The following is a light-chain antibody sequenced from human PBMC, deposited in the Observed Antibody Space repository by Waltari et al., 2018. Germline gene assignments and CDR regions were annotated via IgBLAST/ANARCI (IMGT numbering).Light chain of an antibody. Sequence: EVVMTQSPATLSVSPGERATLSCRASQSVYSSLPWYQKRPGQAPRLLIYGASTRATNIPARFSGSGSGTEFTLTISSLQSEDFAVYYCQQYSNWWTFGQGTRVEIK. CDR1: QSVYSS. J-gene: IGKJ1*01. V-gene: IGKV3-15*01. CDR3: QQYSNWWT. CDR2: GAS.